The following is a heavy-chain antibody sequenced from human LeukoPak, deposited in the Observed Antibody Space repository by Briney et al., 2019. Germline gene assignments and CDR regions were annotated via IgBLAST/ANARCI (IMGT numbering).Heavy chain of an antibody. V-gene: IGHV4-59*01. CDR1: GGSISRYY. CDR2: IYYSGST. Sequence: PSETLSLTCTVSGGSISRYYWSWIRQPPGKGLEWIGYIYYSGSTNYNPSLKSRVTISVDTSKNQFSLKVSSVTAADTAVYYCAGYNWNDWEAFDIWGQGTMVTVSS. D-gene: IGHD1-20*01. J-gene: IGHJ3*02. CDR3: AGYNWNDWEAFDI.